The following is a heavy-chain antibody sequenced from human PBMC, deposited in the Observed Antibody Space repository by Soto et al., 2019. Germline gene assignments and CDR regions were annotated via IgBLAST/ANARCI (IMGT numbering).Heavy chain of an antibody. D-gene: IGHD6-19*01. CDR1: GFTFSDYY. J-gene: IGHJ4*02. CDR2: INTLSSAI. V-gene: IGHV3-11*01. CDR3: ARRLQWQLRPLAS. Sequence: PGGSLRLSCAGSGFTFSDYYMTWIRQAPGKGREWVSYINTLSSAIYYADSVKGRFTISRDNAKNSLYLQMNSLRAEDTAVYYCARRLQWQLRPLASWGRGTLVTVS.